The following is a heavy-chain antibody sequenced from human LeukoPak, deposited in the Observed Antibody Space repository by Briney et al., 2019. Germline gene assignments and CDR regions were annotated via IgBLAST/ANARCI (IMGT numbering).Heavy chain of an antibody. D-gene: IGHD3-3*01. J-gene: IGHJ6*02. V-gene: IGHV1-8*01. CDR1: GYTFTSYD. Sequence: EASVKVFCKASGYTFTSYDINWVRQATGQGLEWMGWMNPNSGNTGYAQKFQGRVTMTRNTSISTAYMELSSLRSEDTAVYYCARASGYYYYYGMDVWGQGTTVTVSS. CDR2: MNPNSGNT. CDR3: ARASGYYYYYGMDV.